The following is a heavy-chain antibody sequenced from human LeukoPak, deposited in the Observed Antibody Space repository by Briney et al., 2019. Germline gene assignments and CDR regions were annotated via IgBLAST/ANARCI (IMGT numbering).Heavy chain of an antibody. CDR2: ISSSGSTI. D-gene: IGHD5-18*01. J-gene: IGHJ4*02. CDR3: ARRGYSYGGEFDY. Sequence: GGSLRLSCAASGFTFSSYEMNWVRQAPGKGLEWVSYISSSGSTIYYADSVKGRFTISRDNAKNSLYLQMNSLRAEDTAVYYCARRGYSYGGEFDYWGQGTLVTVSS. V-gene: IGHV3-48*03. CDR1: GFTFSSYE.